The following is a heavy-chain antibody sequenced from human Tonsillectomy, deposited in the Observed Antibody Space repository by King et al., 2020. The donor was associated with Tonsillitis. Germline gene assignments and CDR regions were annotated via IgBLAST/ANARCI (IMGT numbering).Heavy chain of an antibody. Sequence: VQLVESGGGLVQPGGSLRLSCAASGFIFRSYALTWVRPAPGRGREWVSGIAPDGGTTHYADSVKGRFTISRDNSKNPRYLQMNSRRAEGTAVYFCAKGGAGEGQFDFWGQGTLVTVSS. V-gene: IGHV3-23*04. CDR1: GFIFRSYA. CDR3: AKGGAGEGQFDF. D-gene: IGHD3-10*01. J-gene: IGHJ4*02. CDR2: IAPDGGTT.